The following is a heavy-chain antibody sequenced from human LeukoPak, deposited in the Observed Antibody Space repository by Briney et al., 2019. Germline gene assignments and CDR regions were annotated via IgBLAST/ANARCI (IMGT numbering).Heavy chain of an antibody. J-gene: IGHJ4*02. D-gene: IGHD6-19*01. V-gene: IGHV3-30-3*01. CDR3: AREIGSSGWAGFFDY. CDR2: ISGDGSGK. Sequence: PGGSLRLSCAASGFTLSSNPMHWVRQAPGKELEGVAVISGDGSGKSDADSVKGRFTVSRDNSKNTLYLQMNSLRTQDTAVYYCAREIGSSGWAGFFDYWGQGTLVTVSS. CDR1: GFTLSSNP.